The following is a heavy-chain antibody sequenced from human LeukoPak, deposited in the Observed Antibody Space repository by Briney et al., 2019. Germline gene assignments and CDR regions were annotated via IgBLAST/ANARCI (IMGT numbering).Heavy chain of an antibody. Sequence: SETLSLTSTVSGGSLRSDDYFWSWSRQPPGKGLEWTGYIYHSGSTYDNPSFKSRVKMSIDTSKNQFSLSLTSVTAADTAVYYCARGLVAINVVRGVVMTGWFDPWGQGTLVTVSS. CDR2: IYHSGST. CDR3: ARGLVAINVVRGVVMTGWFDP. J-gene: IGHJ5*02. CDR1: GGSLRSDDYF. V-gene: IGHV4-30-4*01. D-gene: IGHD3-10*01.